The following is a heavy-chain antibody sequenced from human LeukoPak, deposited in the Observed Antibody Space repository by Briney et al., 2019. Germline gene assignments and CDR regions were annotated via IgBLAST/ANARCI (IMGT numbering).Heavy chain of an antibody. V-gene: IGHV1-18*01. CDR2: ISAVNGNT. CDR3: ARGPRVRGYYYNPIDY. J-gene: IGHJ4*02. CDR1: GYTFTSYG. Sequence: GASVKVSCKASGYTFTSYGITWVRQAPGQGLEWMGWISAVNGNTNYAQKFQGGVTMTTDTSTSTAYMELRSLRSDDTAVYYCARGPRVRGYYYNPIDYWGQGTLVTVSS. D-gene: IGHD3-22*01.